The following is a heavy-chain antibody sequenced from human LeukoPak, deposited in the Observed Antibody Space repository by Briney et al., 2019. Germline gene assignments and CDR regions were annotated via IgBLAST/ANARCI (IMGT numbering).Heavy chain of an antibody. CDR3: ARDLRQAIWGFFDY. CDR2: IYYSGST. Sequence: SETLSLTCTVSGGSISSSSYYWGWIRQPPGKGLEWIGSIYYSGSTYYNPSLKSRVTISVDTSKNQFSLKLSSVTAADTAVYYCARDLRQAIWGFFDYWGQGTLVTVSS. CDR1: GGSISSSSYY. D-gene: IGHD3-9*01. V-gene: IGHV4-39*07. J-gene: IGHJ4*02.